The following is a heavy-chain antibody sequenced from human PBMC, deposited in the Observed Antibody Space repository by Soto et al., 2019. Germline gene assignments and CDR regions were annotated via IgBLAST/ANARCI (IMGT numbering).Heavy chain of an antibody. D-gene: IGHD6-6*01. J-gene: IGHJ4*02. CDR3: ARAPKVSGSSQTRPDF. V-gene: IGHV4-34*01. CDR2: ISQSGNT. CDR1: SGSLSGYY. Sequence: EILSLTCSIDSGSLSGYYWSWIRQPPGKGLEWIGEISQSGNTNYSPSLKSRVSISIDTSKKQFSLNLGSVSAAETAVYYCARAPKVSGSSQTRPDFWGQGTLVTVSS.